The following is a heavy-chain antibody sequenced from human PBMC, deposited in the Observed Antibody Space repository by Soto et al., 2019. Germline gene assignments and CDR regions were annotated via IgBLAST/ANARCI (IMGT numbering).Heavy chain of an antibody. J-gene: IGHJ4*02. D-gene: IGHD6-6*01. CDR2: INSDGTAT. Sequence: EVQAVESGGGLVQPGGSLRLSCAASGFTFSSYWMHWVRQAPGKGLVWVSRINSDGTATTYADSVKGRFTISRDNAKNTLFLQMNSLRAEDTAVYYCTRSRYTSSSFDYWGQGTLVTVSS. V-gene: IGHV3-74*03. CDR3: TRSRYTSSSFDY. CDR1: GFTFSSYW.